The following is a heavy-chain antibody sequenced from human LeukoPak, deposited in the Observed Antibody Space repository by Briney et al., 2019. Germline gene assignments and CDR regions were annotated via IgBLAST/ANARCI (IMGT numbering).Heavy chain of an antibody. D-gene: IGHD6-13*01. V-gene: IGHV3-53*01. Sequence: PGGSLRLSCAASGFTVSSNYMSWVRQAPGKGLEWVSVIYSGGSTYYADSVKGRFTISRDNSKNTLYLQMNSLRAEDTAVYYCARGVKEGLPYGSSWYYWGQGTLLTVSS. CDR3: ARGVKEGLPYGSSWYY. CDR1: GFTVSSNY. CDR2: IYSGGST. J-gene: IGHJ4*02.